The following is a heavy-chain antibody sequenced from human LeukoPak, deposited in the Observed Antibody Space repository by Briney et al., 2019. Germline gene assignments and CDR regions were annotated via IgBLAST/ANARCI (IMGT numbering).Heavy chain of an antibody. CDR2: IKQGRSEK. Sequence: PVGSLRLSCAASLLALTSYWMTSVRRAPGHGLESLANIKQGRSEKHYVDSVKGRFTISRDDAKNSLYLQMNSLRGEDTAVYYCAREGREGSGMDVWGKGTTVTVSS. D-gene: IGHD1-26*01. V-gene: IGHV3-7*01. CDR1: LLALTSYW. CDR3: AREGREGSGMDV. J-gene: IGHJ6*04.